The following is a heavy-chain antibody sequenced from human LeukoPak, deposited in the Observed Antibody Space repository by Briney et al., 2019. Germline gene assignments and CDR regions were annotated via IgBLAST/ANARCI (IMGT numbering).Heavy chain of an antibody. V-gene: IGHV3-30*18. CDR1: GFTFSTYS. D-gene: IGHD3-10*01. CDR3: AKGPWFAEWPKDD. CDR2: ISYDGSNK. J-gene: IGHJ4*02. Sequence: GGSLRLSCAASGFTFSTYSMTWVRQAPGKGLEWVAVISYDGSNKYYADSVKGRFTISRDNSKNTLYLQMNSLRGEDTAVYYCAKGPWFAEWPKDDWGQGTLVTVSS.